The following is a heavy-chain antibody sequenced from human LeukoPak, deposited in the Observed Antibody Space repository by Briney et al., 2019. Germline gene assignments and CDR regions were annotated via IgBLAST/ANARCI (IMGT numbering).Heavy chain of an antibody. CDR3: ARDSGWLQSPGAFDI. CDR2: IFHSGST. CDR1: GGSISSGDYS. D-gene: IGHD5-24*01. J-gene: IGHJ3*02. Sequence: SQTLSLTCAVSGGSISSGDYSWNWIRQPPGKGLEWIWYIFHSGSTYYTPSLKSRVTISVDRSKNQFSLKVSSVTAADTAVYYCARDSGWLQSPGAFDIWGQGTMVTVSS. V-gene: IGHV4-30-2*01.